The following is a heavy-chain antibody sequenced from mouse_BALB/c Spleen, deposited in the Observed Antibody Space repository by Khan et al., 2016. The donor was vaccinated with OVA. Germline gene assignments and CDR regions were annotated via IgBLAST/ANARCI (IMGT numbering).Heavy chain of an antibody. V-gene: IGHV2-6-1*01. D-gene: IGHD2-10*01. CDR2: IWSDGST. Sequence: VQLVESGPGLAAPSQSLSITCTISGFSLTNYGVHWVRQPPGKGLEWLVVIWSDGSTNYNSVLKSRLTITKDNSQGQVFLKMNSLQTDDTAIYFCARQPYYHYNIMDYWGQGTSVTVSS. CDR1: GFSLTNYG. CDR3: ARQPYYHYNIMDY. J-gene: IGHJ4*01.